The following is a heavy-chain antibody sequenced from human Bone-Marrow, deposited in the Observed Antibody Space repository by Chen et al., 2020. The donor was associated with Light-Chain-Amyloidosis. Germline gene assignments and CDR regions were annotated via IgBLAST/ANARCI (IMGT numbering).Heavy chain of an antibody. J-gene: IGHJ4*02. D-gene: IGHD1-1*01. Sequence: QLVESGGSLVQPGGSLRLSCAASGFTFTTYGMNCVRQAPGKGLEWVSYISAGGDSMYYADSVKGRFTVSRDDARNSLFLQMNSLRAEDTAVYYCSRDAVAPGDTDYWGQGTLVTVSS. CDR1: GFTFTTYG. CDR3: SRDAVAPGDTDY. CDR2: ISAGGDSM. V-gene: IGHV3-48*03.